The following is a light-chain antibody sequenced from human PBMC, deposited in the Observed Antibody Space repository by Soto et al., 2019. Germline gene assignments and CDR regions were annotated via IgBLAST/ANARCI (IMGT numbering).Light chain of an antibody. CDR3: QFYDSSLSGSIV. V-gene: IGLV1-40*01. Sequence: QSVLTQPPSVSGAPGQRVTISCTGSSSHIGAGYDVHWYQQLPGTAPKLLIYGNINRPSGVPDRFSGSKSGTSASLAITGLQAEDEAEYCCQFYDSSLSGSIVFGTGTKVTVL. J-gene: IGLJ1*01. CDR1: SSHIGAGYD. CDR2: GNI.